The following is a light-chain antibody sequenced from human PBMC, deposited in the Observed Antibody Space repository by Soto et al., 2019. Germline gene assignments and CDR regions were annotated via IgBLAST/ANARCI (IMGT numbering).Light chain of an antibody. CDR3: GTWDSSLDVAV. J-gene: IGLJ2*01. Sequence: QSVLTQPPSVSAAPGQKVTISCSGSSSNIGNNYLSWYQQLPGTAPKLLIYDNDKRPSGIPDRFSGSKSSTSATLGITGLQTGDEADYYCGTWDSSLDVAVFGGGTKVTVL. V-gene: IGLV1-51*01. CDR2: DND. CDR1: SSNIGNNY.